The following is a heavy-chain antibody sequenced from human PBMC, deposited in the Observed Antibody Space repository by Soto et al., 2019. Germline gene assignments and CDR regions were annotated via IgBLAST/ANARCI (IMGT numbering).Heavy chain of an antibody. CDR3: ARDVGSGYCISTSCYAPTNWFDP. J-gene: IGHJ5*02. CDR1: GYTFTSYG. Sequence: QVQLVQSGAEVKKPGASVKVSCKASGYTFTSYGISWVRQAPGQGLEWMGWISAYNGNTNYAQKLQGRVTMTTDTSTSTXDRLLXXLRSDDTAVYYCARDVGSGYCISTSCYAPTNWFDPWGQGTLVTVSS. V-gene: IGHV1-18*01. CDR2: ISAYNGNT. D-gene: IGHD2-2*01.